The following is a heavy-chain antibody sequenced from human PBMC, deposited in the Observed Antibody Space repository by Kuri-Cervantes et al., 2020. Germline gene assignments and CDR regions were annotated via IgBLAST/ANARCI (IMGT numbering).Heavy chain of an antibody. CDR2: INHSGST. J-gene: IGHJ4*02. CDR3: ARDRWTKGAGVDY. CDR1: GGSFSGYY. D-gene: IGHD2-15*01. V-gene: IGHV4-34*01. Sequence: GSLRLSCAVYGGSFSGYYWSWIRQPPGKGLEWIGEINHSGSTNYNPSLKSRVTISVDTSKNQFSLKLSSVTAADTAVYYCARDRWTKGAGVDYWGQGTLVTVSS.